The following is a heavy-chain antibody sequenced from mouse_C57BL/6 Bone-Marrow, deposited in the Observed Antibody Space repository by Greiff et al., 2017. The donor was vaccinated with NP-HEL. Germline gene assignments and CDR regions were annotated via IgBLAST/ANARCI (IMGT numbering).Heavy chain of an antibody. Sequence: QVQLQQSGAELVRPGASVTLSCKASGYTFTDYEMHWVKQTPVHGLEWIGAIDPETGGTAYNQKFKGKAILTADKSSSTAYMELRSLTSEDSTVYYCTYRGWFAYWGQGTLVTVSA. CDR3: TYRGWFAY. D-gene: IGHD5-5*01. CDR1: GYTFTDYE. V-gene: IGHV1-15*01. J-gene: IGHJ3*01. CDR2: IDPETGGT.